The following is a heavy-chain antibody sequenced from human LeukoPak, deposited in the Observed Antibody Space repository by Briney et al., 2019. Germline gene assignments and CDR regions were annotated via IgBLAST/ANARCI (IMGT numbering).Heavy chain of an antibody. CDR1: GFTVHNNY. CDR3: VRDHREVTTVFDI. CDR2: IFSGGS. Sequence: GGSLRLSCAASGFTVHNNYMNWVRRAPGKGLEWVSVIFSGGSKGRFTISRDNSKNTLYLQMNSLRAEDTAMYYCVRDHREVTTVFDIWGQGTMVTVSS. V-gene: IGHV3-66*01. D-gene: IGHD4-11*01. J-gene: IGHJ3*02.